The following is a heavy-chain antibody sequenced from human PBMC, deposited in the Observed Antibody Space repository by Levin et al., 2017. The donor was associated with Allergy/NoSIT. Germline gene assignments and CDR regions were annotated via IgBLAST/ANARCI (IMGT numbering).Heavy chain of an antibody. CDR3: ARAGREVLSRYYFDY. CDR2: IHSDGGT. J-gene: IGHJ4*02. V-gene: IGHV3-66*01. CDR1: GFTVSGNY. Sequence: GGSLRLSCAASGFTVSGNYMSWVRQAPGKGLEWVSVIHSDGGTYYTVSVKGRFTISRDNSKNALYLQMNSLRTEDTAVYYCARAGREVLSRYYFDYWGQGTLVTVSS. D-gene: IGHD1-26*01.